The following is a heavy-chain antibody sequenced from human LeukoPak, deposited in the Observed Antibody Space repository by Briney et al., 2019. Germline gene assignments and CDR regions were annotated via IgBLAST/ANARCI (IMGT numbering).Heavy chain of an antibody. V-gene: IGHV1-69*04. Sequence: GASVKVSCKASGYTFSSYAISWVRQAPGQGLEWMGRIIPILGIANYAQKFQGRVTITADKSTSTAYMELSSLRSDDTAVYYCASIAADEHLSWFDPWGQGTLVNVSS. J-gene: IGHJ5*02. CDR2: IIPILGIA. D-gene: IGHD6-13*01. CDR1: GYTFSSYA. CDR3: ASIAADEHLSWFDP.